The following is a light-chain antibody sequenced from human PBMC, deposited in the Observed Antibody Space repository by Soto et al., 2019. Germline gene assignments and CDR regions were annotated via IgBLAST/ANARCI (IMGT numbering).Light chain of an antibody. V-gene: IGLV1-51*01. Sequence: QSVLTQPPSVSAAPGQKVTISCSGSSSNIGNNYVSWYQQLPGTAPKLLIYDNNKRPSGIPDRFSGSKSGTSATLGITGLQTGDDADYYCGTWDSSLSAGVFGGATQLTVL. J-gene: IGLJ2*01. CDR3: GTWDSSLSAGV. CDR2: DNN. CDR1: SSNIGNNY.